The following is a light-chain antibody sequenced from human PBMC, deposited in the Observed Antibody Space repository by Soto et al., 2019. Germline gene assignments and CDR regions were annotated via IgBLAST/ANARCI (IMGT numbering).Light chain of an antibody. CDR2: AAS. Sequence: AIQMTQSPSSLSASVGDRVTITCRASQGIRDDLGWYQQKPGKAPRLLIYAASSLQSGVPSRFSGSGFGTDFTLTISSLQPDDFATYYCLQDYSYPLTFGQGTKVDIK. J-gene: IGKJ1*01. V-gene: IGKV1-6*01. CDR3: LQDYSYPLT. CDR1: QGIRDD.